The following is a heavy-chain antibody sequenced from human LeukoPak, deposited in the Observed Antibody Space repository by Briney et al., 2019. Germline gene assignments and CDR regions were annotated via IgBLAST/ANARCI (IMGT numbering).Heavy chain of an antibody. CDR3: ARDPAIYYESDYCFDY. CDR1: GYTFTGYY. Sequence: GASVKVSCKASGYTFTGYYMHWVRQAPGQGLEWMGWINPNSGGTNYAQKFQGRVTMTRDTSISTAYMELSRLRFDDTAVYYCARDPAIYYESDYCFDYWGQGILVTVSS. V-gene: IGHV1-2*02. CDR2: INPNSGGT. D-gene: IGHD3-22*01. J-gene: IGHJ4*02.